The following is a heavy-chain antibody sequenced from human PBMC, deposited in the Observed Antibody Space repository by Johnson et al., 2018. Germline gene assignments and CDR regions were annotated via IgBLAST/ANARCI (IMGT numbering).Heavy chain of an antibody. Sequence: QVQLQESGPGRVKPSETLSLTCSVSGVSIRNYYWSWIRQAPGKGLQWIGYIYYSGSTNYSPSLKSRLTISVDTSKNQVSLNLGSVTAADTAVYYCAGMSTVTCSFDVWGQGTMVTVSS. CDR1: GVSIRNYY. CDR3: AGMSTVTCSFDV. CDR2: IYYSGST. D-gene: IGHD1-1*01. J-gene: IGHJ3*01. V-gene: IGHV4-59*01.